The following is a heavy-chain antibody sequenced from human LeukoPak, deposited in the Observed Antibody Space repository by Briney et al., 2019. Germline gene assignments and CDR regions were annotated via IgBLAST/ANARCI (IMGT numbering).Heavy chain of an antibody. J-gene: IGHJ4*02. CDR1: GGTFSSYA. V-gene: IGHV1-69*13. CDR3: AKGHGLGVTCFDY. D-gene: IGHD2-21*02. CDR2: IIPIFGTA. Sequence: SVKVSCKASGGTFSSYAISWARQAPGQGLEWMGGIIPIFGTANYAQKFQGRVTITADESTSTAYMELSSLRSEDTAVYYCAKGHGLGVTCFDYWGQGTLVTVSS.